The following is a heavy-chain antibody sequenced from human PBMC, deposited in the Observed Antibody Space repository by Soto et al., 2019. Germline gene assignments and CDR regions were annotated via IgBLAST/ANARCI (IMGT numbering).Heavy chain of an antibody. CDR1: GFTFSSYS. CDR3: DRGLRNAYCSGGSCYALGDY. D-gene: IGHD2-15*01. V-gene: IGHV3-21*04. Sequence: EVQLVESGGGLVKPGGSLRLSCAASGFTFSSYSMNWVRQAPGKGLEWVSSISSSSSYIYYADSVKGRFTISRDNAKNSLYLHMNSLSAEDTAVYYCDRGLRNAYCSGGSCYALGDYWGQGTLVTVSS. CDR2: ISSSSSYI. J-gene: IGHJ4*02.